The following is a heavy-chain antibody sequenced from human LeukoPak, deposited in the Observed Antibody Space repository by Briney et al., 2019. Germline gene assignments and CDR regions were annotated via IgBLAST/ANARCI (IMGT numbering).Heavy chain of an antibody. V-gene: IGHV3-30*14. CDR1: GFTFRNYA. D-gene: IGHD3-22*01. Sequence: GRSLRLSCVASGFTFRNYAMHWVRQAPGKGLEWVIVISSDGTTKYYADSVKGRFTISRDNSKNTVYLQMNSLRAEDTAVYYCARDQGYYDRSGYYPWYFDYWGQGTLVTVSS. CDR3: ARDQGYYDRSGYYPWYFDY. CDR2: ISSDGTTK. J-gene: IGHJ4*02.